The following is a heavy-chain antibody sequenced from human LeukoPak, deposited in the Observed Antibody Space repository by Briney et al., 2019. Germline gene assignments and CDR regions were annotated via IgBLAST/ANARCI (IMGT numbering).Heavy chain of an antibody. V-gene: IGHV3-30*02. J-gene: IGHJ4*02. Sequence: GGSLRLSCAASGFTLSSYGMHWVRQAPGKGLEWVAFIRYDGSNKYYADSVKGRFTISRDNSENTLWLQMTSLRAEDTAVYYCAKAPVRGVISHLDYWGQGTLVTASS. CDR3: AKAPVRGVISHLDY. D-gene: IGHD3-10*01. CDR1: GFTLSSYG. CDR2: IRYDGSNK.